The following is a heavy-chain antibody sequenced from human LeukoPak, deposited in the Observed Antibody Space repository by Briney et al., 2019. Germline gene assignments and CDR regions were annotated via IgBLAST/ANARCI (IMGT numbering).Heavy chain of an antibody. CDR3: ARDRGGWYYFDY. CDR1: GGTFSSYA. Sequence: SVKVSCKASGGTFSSYAISWVRQAPGQGLEWMGGIIPIFGTANYAQKFQGRVTITADESTSTAYMELSSLRSEDTAVYYCARDRGGWYYFDYWGQGTLVTVSS. J-gene: IGHJ4*02. V-gene: IGHV1-69*13. CDR2: IIPIFGTA. D-gene: IGHD3-10*01.